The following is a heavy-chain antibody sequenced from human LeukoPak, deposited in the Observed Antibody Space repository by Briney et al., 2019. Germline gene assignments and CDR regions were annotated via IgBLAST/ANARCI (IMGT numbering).Heavy chain of an antibody. CDR1: GGSFSGYY. D-gene: IGHD3-10*01. Sequence: PSETLSLTCAVYGGSFSGYYWSWIRQPPGKGLEWIGEINHSGSTNYNPSLKSRVTISVDTSKNQFSLKLSSVTAADTAVYYCARPRITMVRGVSFDIWGQGTMVTVSS. CDR2: INHSGST. J-gene: IGHJ3*02. V-gene: IGHV4-34*01. CDR3: ARPRITMVRGVSFDI.